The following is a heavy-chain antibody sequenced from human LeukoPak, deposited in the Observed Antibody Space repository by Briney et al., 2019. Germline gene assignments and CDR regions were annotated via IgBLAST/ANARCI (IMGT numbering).Heavy chain of an antibody. D-gene: IGHD6-19*01. V-gene: IGHV1-2*02. CDR2: INPGNGDT. CDR1: GYTFSGYY. CDR3: ARVGSSGWYVHPTLDY. Sequence: ASVKVSCKASGYTFSGYYIHWVRQAPGQGLEWMAWINPGNGDTNYAQKFQGRVTMTRDTSISTAYMELTRLISDDTALYYCARVGSSGWYVHPTLDYWGQGTLVTVSP. J-gene: IGHJ4*02.